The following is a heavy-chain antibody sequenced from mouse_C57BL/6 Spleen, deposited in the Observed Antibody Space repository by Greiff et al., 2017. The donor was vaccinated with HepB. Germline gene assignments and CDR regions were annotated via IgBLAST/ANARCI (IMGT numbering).Heavy chain of an antibody. D-gene: IGHD1-2*01. CDR3: ARWSYGDAMDY. J-gene: IGHJ4*01. Sequence: QVHVKQPGTELVKPGASVKLSCKASGYTFTSYWMHWVKQRPGQGLEWIGNINPSNGGTNYNEKFKSKATLTVDKSSSTAYMQLSSLTSEDSAVYYCARWSYGDAMDYWGQGTSVTVSS. CDR1: GYTFTSYW. CDR2: INPSNGGT. V-gene: IGHV1-53*01.